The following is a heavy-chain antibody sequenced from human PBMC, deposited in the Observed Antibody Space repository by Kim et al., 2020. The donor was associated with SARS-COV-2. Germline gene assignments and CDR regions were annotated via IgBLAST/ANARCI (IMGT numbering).Heavy chain of an antibody. CDR1: GYSFTSYW. V-gene: IGHV5-51*01. CDR3: ARRLIAGAGYYGMDV. J-gene: IGHJ6*02. D-gene: IGHD2-8*01. CDR2: IYPGDSDT. Sequence: GESLKISCKGSGYSFTSYWIGWVRQMPGKGLEWMGIIYPGDSDTRYSPSFQGQVTISADKSISTAYLQWSSLKASDTAMYYCARRLIAGAGYYGMDVWGQGTTVTVSS.